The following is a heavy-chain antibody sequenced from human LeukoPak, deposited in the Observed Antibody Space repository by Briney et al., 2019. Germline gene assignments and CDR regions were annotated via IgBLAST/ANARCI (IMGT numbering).Heavy chain of an antibody. Sequence: GASVKVSCKASGYTFTGYYMHWVRQAPGQGLEWMGWINPNSGGTNYAQKSQGRVTMTRDTSISTAYMELSRLRSDDTAVYYCARVGISTVMYYYYMDVWGKGTTVTVSS. D-gene: IGHD4-17*01. CDR2: INPNSGGT. CDR3: ARVGISTVMYYYYMDV. J-gene: IGHJ6*03. V-gene: IGHV1-2*02. CDR1: GYTFTGYY.